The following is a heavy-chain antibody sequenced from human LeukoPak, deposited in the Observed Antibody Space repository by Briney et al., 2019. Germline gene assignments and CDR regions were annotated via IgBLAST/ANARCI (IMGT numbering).Heavy chain of an antibody. CDR3: ARAYGWRRDYFDY. J-gene: IGHJ4*02. Sequence: SVKVSCKAFGGTFSSYAISWVRQAPGQGLEWMGGIIPIFGTANYAQKFQGRVTITADESTSTAYMELSSLRSEDTAVYYCARAYGWRRDYFDYWGQGTLVTVSS. D-gene: IGHD3-10*01. CDR1: GGTFSSYA. CDR2: IIPIFGTA. V-gene: IGHV1-69*01.